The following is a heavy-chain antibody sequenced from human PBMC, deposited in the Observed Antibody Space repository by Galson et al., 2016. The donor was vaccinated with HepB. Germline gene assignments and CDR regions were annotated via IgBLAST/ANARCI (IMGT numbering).Heavy chain of an antibody. D-gene: IGHD5-24*01. Sequence: CAISGDSVSSSSGGWNWIRQSPSRGLEWLGRTYYKSKWFNDYAVSVKSRITINPDTSKNQFSLQLNSVTPEDTAVYYCTRGWLQTGVDSWGQGTPVTVSS. CDR3: TRGWLQTGVDS. CDR1: GDSVSSSSGG. CDR2: TYYKSKWFN. J-gene: IGHJ4*02. V-gene: IGHV6-1*01.